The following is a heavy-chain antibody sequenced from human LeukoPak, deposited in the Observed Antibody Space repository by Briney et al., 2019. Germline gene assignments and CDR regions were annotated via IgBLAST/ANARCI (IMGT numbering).Heavy chain of an antibody. CDR2: IFPGDSDT. CDR3: ARLASPRIAVAPFDY. V-gene: IGHV5-51*01. D-gene: IGHD6-19*01. Sequence: GESLKISCKASAYSFTSFWIGWVRQMPGKGLEWLGIIFPGDSDTRYSPSLQGQVTISADKSTTTTYLQWSSLKASDTAMYHCARLASPRIAVAPFDYWGQGTLVTVSS. CDR1: AYSFTSFW. J-gene: IGHJ4*02.